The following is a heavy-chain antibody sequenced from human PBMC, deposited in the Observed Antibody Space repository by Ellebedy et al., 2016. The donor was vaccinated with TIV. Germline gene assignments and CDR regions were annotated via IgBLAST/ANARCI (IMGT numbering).Heavy chain of an antibody. J-gene: IGHJ5*02. CDR3: ARGGGELRYFDWKT. V-gene: IGHV1-69*13. CDR1: GGTFSSYA. CDR2: IIPIFGTA. Sequence: ASVKVSCKASGGTFSSYAISWVRQAPGQGLEWMGGIIPIFGTANYAQKFQGRVTITADESTSTAYMELSSLRSEDTAVYYCARGGGELRYFDWKTWGQGTLVTVSS. D-gene: IGHD3-9*01.